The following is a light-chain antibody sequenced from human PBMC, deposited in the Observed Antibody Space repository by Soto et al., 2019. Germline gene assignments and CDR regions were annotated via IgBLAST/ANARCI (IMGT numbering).Light chain of an antibody. CDR3: VNQVSRMV. CDR2: GNS. CDR1: SSNIGAGYD. Sequence: QSVLTQPPSVSGAPGQRVTISCTGSSSNIGAGYDVHWYQQLPGTAPKLLIYGNSNRPSGVPDRFSGAKSGTPASLAITGHQAENEADYYCVNQVSRMVFGGRTKVTVL. V-gene: IGLV1-40*01. J-gene: IGLJ3*02.